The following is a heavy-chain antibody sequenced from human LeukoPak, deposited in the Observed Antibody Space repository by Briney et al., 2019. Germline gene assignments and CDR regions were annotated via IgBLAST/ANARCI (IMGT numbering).Heavy chain of an antibody. J-gene: IGHJ6*03. CDR3: ARSGGTAMVAYYYYMDV. CDR2: IRYDGGNE. CDR1: GFTFSNYG. D-gene: IGHD5-18*01. Sequence: GGSLRLSCAASGFTFSNYGMHWVRQAPGKGLEWVAFIRYDGGNEYYADSVRGRFTISRDNAKNSLYLQMNSLRAEDTAVYYCARSGGTAMVAYYYYMDVWGKGTTVTVSS. V-gene: IGHV3-30*02.